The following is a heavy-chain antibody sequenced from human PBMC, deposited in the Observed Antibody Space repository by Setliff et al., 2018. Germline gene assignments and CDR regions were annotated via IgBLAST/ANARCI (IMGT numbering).Heavy chain of an antibody. D-gene: IGHD3-22*01. J-gene: IGHJ5*02. CDR3: ARGPRFDYESPTYRRRFDP. V-gene: IGHV4-34*01. CDR1: GESFSGHY. Sequence: TLSLTCAVYGESFSGHYWSWIRQPPGKGLEWIGEINHRGTTSYTPSLKGRVTISVDTSKNLFSLKLSSVTAADTAVYFCARGPRFDYESPTYRRRFDPWGQGTAVTVSS. CDR2: INHRGTT.